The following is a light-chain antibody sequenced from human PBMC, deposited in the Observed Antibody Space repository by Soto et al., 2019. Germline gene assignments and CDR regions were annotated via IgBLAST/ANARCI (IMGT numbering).Light chain of an antibody. CDR2: LNSDGSH. Sequence: QAVLTQSPSASASLGDSVKLTCTLSRGHSSYAIAWHQQQQEKGTRYLMKLNSDGSHSKGDGIHDRFSGSSSGDEIYITISSLQYEDDADYSCQTWGTGILFGGGTKLNVL. CDR3: QTWGTGIL. J-gene: IGLJ2*01. CDR1: RGHSSYA. V-gene: IGLV4-69*01.